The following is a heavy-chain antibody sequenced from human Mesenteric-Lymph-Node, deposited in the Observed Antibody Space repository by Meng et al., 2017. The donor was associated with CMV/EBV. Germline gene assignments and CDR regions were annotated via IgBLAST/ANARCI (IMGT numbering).Heavy chain of an antibody. CDR2: IYYRGNT. Sequence: TLSLTCTVSGGSINSGGDYWSWIRQHPGKGLEWIGHIYYRGNTYYNPSLKSRLSISLDTSKSQFSLRLSSVTAADTAMYYCARVLIFGNHVGFDYWGQGTLVTVSS. CDR1: GGSINSGGDY. D-gene: IGHD3-10*02. CDR3: ARVLIFGNHVGFDY. V-gene: IGHV4-31*03. J-gene: IGHJ4*02.